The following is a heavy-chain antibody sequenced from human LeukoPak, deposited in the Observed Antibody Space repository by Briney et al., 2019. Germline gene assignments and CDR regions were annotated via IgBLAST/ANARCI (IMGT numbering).Heavy chain of an antibody. CDR1: GDSISSYY. CDR3: ARQGVTYPDGYYFDY. J-gene: IGHJ4*02. CDR2: IYYSGST. D-gene: IGHD2-21*02. V-gene: IGHV4-59*08. Sequence: PETLSLTCTVSGDSISSYYWSWIRQPPGKGLEWIGYIYYSGSTNYNPSLKSRVTISVDTSKNQFSLKLSSVTAADTAVYYCARQGVTYPDGYYFDYWGQGTLVTVSS.